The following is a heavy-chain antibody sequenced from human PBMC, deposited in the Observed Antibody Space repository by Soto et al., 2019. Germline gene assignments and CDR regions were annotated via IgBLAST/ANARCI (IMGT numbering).Heavy chain of an antibody. D-gene: IGHD3-9*01. Sequence: GASVKVSCKASGYTFTIYGISWVRQAPGQGLEWMGWISAYNGNTNYAQKFQGRVTMTTDTSTSTAYMELRSLRSDDTAVYYCARDGDYDILTGYYTPCAYWGQGTLVTVSS. J-gene: IGHJ4*02. CDR2: ISAYNGNT. CDR1: GYTFTIYG. CDR3: ARDGDYDILTGYYTPCAY. V-gene: IGHV1-18*01.